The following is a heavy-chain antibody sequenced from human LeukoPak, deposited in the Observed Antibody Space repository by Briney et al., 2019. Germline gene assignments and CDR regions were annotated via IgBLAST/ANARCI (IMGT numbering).Heavy chain of an antibody. J-gene: IGHJ6*02. CDR3: ARPLYPPFYDSLSYYGMDV. CDR1: GYTFTGYY. Sequence: GASVKVSCKASGYTFTGYYIHWVRQAPGQGLEWMGWINPNSGGTNYAQKFQGRVTMTRDTSISTTYMELSRLRSDDTAVYYCARPLYPPFYDSLSYYGMDVWGQGTTVTVSS. D-gene: IGHD2/OR15-2a*01. CDR2: INPNSGGT. V-gene: IGHV1-2*02.